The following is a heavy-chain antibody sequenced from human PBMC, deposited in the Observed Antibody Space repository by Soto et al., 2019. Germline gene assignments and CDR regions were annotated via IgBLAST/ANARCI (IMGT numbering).Heavy chain of an antibody. CDR1: GGSINGYY. V-gene: IGHV4-59*01. J-gene: IGHJ4*02. Sequence: SETLSLTCTVSGGSINGYYLSWMRQSPERGLEWLGYIYYNGDTKYNPSLNPRVTMSVDTSNNQLFLNLRSVTAADTAVYYCARDRPYGDYFDYWGQGTLVTVYS. D-gene: IGHD4-17*01. CDR3: ARDRPYGDYFDY. CDR2: IYYNGDT.